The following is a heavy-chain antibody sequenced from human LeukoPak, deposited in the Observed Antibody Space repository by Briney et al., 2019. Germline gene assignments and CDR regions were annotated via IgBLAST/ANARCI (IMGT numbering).Heavy chain of an antibody. CDR3: ATDGAGFDT. CDR1: GFTFNDYY. Sequence: GGSLRLSCAASGFTFNDYYMSWIRQAPGKGLEWLSYINIGGTNAHYADSVKGRFTISGDNAKKSLYLEMNNLRAEDTAVYYCATDGAGFDTWGQGVLVTVSS. J-gene: IGHJ5*02. CDR2: INIGGTNA. V-gene: IGHV3-11*01.